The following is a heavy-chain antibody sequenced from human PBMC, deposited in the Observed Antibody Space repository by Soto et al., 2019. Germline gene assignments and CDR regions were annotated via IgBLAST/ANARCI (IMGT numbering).Heavy chain of an antibody. D-gene: IGHD3-9*01. J-gene: IGHJ4*02. V-gene: IGHV3-21*01. CDR1: GFTFSSYS. Sequence: GGSLRLSCAASGFTFSSYSMNWVRQAPGKGLEWVSSISSSSSYIYYADSVKGRFTISRDNAKNSLYLQMNSLRAEDTAVYYCARDNPHLFYDILTGYSDYWGQGTLVTVSS. CDR2: ISSSSSYI. CDR3: ARDNPHLFYDILTGYSDY.